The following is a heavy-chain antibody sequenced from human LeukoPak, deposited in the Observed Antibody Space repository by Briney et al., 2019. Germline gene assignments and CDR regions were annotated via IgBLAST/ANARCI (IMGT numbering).Heavy chain of an antibody. D-gene: IGHD6-13*01. CDR2: ISGSGGST. V-gene: IGHV3-23*01. CDR1: GFTFSSYA. J-gene: IGHJ4*02. CDR3: AKGSLLSSSSWYGIFDY. Sequence: PGGSLRLSCAASGFTFSSYAMSWVRQAPGKGLEWVSAISGSGGSTYYADSVKGRFTISRDNSKNTLCLQMNSLRAEDTAVYYCAKGSLLSSSSWYGIFDYWGQGTLVTVSS.